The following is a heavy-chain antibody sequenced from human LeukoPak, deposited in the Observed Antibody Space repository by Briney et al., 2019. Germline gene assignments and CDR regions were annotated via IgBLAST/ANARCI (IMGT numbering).Heavy chain of an antibody. CDR1: GFTFDDYG. J-gene: IGHJ4*02. Sequence: PGGSLRLSCAASGFTFDDYGMSWVRQAPGKGLEWVSGINWNGGSTGYADSVKGRFTISRDNAKNSLYLQMNSLRAEDTAVYYCASIDYGGNSARDYSGQGTLVTVSS. D-gene: IGHD4-23*01. CDR2: INWNGGST. V-gene: IGHV3-20*04. CDR3: ASIDYGGNSARDY.